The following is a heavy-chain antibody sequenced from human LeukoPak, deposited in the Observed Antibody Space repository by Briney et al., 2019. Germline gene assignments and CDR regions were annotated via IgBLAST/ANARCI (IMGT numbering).Heavy chain of an antibody. V-gene: IGHV3-15*01. D-gene: IGHD6-6*01. J-gene: IGHJ4*02. CDR2: IKSKTDGGTT. CDR1: GFTFSNAW. CDR3: TTLYSSSSGIDY. Sequence: GGSLRLSCAASGFTFSNAWMSWVRQTPGKGLEWVGRIKSKTDGGTTDYAAPVKGRFTISRDDSKNTLYLQMNSLKTEDTAVYYCTTLYSSSSGIDYWGQGTLVTVSS.